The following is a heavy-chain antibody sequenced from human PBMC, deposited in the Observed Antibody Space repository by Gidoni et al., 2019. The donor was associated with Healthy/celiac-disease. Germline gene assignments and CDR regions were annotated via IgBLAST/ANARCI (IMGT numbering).Heavy chain of an antibody. D-gene: IGHD3-3*01. CDR2: ISSSSSTI. CDR3: AIPYDFWSGYVRDY. Sequence: EVQLVESGGGLVQPGGSLRLSCAASGFPFSSYSMNWVRQAPGKGLEWVSYISSSSSTIYYADSVKGRFTISRDNAKNSLYLQMNSLRAEDTAVYYCAIPYDFWSGYVRDYWGQGTLVTVSS. CDR1: GFPFSSYS. V-gene: IGHV3-48*04. J-gene: IGHJ4*02.